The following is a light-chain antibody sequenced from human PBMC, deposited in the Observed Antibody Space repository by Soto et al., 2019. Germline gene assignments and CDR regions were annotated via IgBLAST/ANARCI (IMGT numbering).Light chain of an antibody. CDR2: GAY. J-gene: IGKJ1*01. CDR3: QQYGGS. CDR1: QSVSSSY. Sequence: LSLSPRERATLFCRASQSVSSSYLAWYQEKPGQAPRLLIYGAYSRATGSPDRFSGSGSGTDFTRTIRRQEPADFAVYLGQQYGGSFGQGTKVDIK. V-gene: IGKV3-20*01.